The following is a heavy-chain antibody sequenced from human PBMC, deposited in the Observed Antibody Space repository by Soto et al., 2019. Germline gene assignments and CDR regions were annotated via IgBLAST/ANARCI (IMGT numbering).Heavy chain of an antibody. V-gene: IGHV1-3*01. CDR3: ARSPAIWFLDY. CDR1: GYTFTSYA. Sequence: ASVKVSCKASGYTFTSYAMHWVRQAPGQRLEWMGWINAGNGNTKYSQKFQGRVTITRDTSASTAYMELRSLRSDDTAVYYCARSPAIWFLDYWGQGTLVTVSS. J-gene: IGHJ4*02. D-gene: IGHD3-10*01. CDR2: INAGNGNT.